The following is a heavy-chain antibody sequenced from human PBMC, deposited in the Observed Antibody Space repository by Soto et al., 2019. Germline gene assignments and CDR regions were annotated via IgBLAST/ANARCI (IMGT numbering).Heavy chain of an antibody. V-gene: IGHV3-30-3*01. CDR3: ARDLEPNSPFAISSSFDY. CDR2: ISKGGSNL. J-gene: IGHJ4*02. D-gene: IGHD3-3*01. Sequence: PGGSLRLSCAASGFTLSSYAIHWVRQAPGKGLEWVTVISKGGSNLYFADSVKGRFTISRDNSKNTLYLQMNSLRSEDTAVYYSARDLEPNSPFAISSSFDYWGQGTLVTVSS. CDR1: GFTLSSYA.